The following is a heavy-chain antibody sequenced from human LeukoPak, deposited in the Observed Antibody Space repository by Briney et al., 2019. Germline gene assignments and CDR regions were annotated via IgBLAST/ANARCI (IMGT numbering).Heavy chain of an antibody. CDR2: ISDRGST. CDR3: ARGARMTFDY. V-gene: IGHV4-31*03. CDR1: GGSISSGVYY. D-gene: IGHD2-15*01. Sequence: SQTLSLTCTVSGGSISSGVYYWGWIRQHPGKGLEWVGYISDRGSTYYNPSLKSRVTVSVDTSKSQFSLKVSSVTAADTAVYYCARGARMTFDYWGQGTLVTVSS. J-gene: IGHJ4*02.